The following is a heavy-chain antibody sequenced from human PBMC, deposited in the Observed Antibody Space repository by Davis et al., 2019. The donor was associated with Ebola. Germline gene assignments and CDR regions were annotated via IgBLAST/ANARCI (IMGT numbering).Heavy chain of an antibody. CDR1: GYTFTGYY. Sequence: ASVKVSCKASGYTFTGYYMHWVRQAPGQGLEWMGWINPNSGGTNYAQNFQGWVTMTRDTSINTAYMELSRLISDDTAVYYCARGGYYYDREDDAFDIWGQGTMVTVSS. CDR2: INPNSGGT. CDR3: ARGGYYYDREDDAFDI. V-gene: IGHV1-2*04. D-gene: IGHD3-22*01. J-gene: IGHJ3*02.